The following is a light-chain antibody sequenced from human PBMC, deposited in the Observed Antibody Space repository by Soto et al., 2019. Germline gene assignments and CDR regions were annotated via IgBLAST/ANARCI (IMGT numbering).Light chain of an antibody. V-gene: IGLV2-14*03. Sequence: QSVLTQPASVSGSPGQSITITCTGSNNDIGADKFVSWYRLHTGEATKPLLFDVSNRPSAVSHRFSGSKSGNTDSLTISRLQAEDESDYYCTSFTTNLSFVFGTGTKLTVL. CDR2: DVS. CDR1: NNDIGADKF. J-gene: IGLJ1*01. CDR3: TSFTTNLSFV.